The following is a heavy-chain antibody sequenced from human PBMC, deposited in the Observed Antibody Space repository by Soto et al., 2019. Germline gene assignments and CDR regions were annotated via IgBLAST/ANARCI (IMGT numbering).Heavy chain of an antibody. Sequence: QVQLVESGGGVVQPGRSLRLSCAASGFTFSSYGMHWVRQAPGKGLEWVAVIWYDGSNKYYADSVKGRFTISRDNSKNTLYLQMNSLRAEDTAVYYCARDRPPYCGGDCYSGIDYWGQGTLVTVSS. D-gene: IGHD2-21*02. V-gene: IGHV3-33*01. J-gene: IGHJ4*02. CDR1: GFTFSSYG. CDR3: ARDRPPYCGGDCYSGIDY. CDR2: IWYDGSNK.